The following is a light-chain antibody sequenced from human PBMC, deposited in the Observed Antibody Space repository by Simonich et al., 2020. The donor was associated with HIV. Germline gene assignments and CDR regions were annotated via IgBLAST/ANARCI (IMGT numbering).Light chain of an antibody. CDR1: QSVLYSSNNKNY. Sequence: DIVMTQSPDSLAVSLGERATINGTSSQSVLYSSNNKNYLAWYQQKPGQPPNLLIYWASTRESGVPDRFSGSGSGTDFTLTISSLQAEDVALYYCQQYYITPHTFGQGTKVEIK. CDR2: WAS. V-gene: IGKV4-1*01. CDR3: QQYYITPHT. J-gene: IGKJ1*01.